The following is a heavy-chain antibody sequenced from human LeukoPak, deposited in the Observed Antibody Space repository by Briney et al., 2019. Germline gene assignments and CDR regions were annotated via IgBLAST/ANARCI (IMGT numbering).Heavy chain of an antibody. CDR1: GGSFSGYY. Sequence: PSETLSLTCAVYGGSFSGYYWSWIRQPPGKGLEWIGEINHSGSTNYNPSLKSRVTISVDTSKNQFSLKLSSVTAADTAVYYCARDLHPTYYCGSGSYWGGFDPWGQGALVTVSS. CDR2: INHSGST. J-gene: IGHJ5*02. D-gene: IGHD3-10*01. CDR3: ARDLHPTYYCGSGSYWGGFDP. V-gene: IGHV4-34*01.